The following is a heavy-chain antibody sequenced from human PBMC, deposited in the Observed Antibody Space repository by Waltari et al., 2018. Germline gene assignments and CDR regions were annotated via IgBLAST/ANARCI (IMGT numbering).Heavy chain of an antibody. CDR3: QRGDY. Sequence: EVQLVESGGGLVQPGGSLRLSCAASGFTFSNFWMSWARQASGKGLEWVAKINQDGRGEYYVDSVKGRFTISRDNARNSLYLQMNSLRAEDTAVYYCQRGDYWGQGTLVTVSS. CDR1: GFTFSNFW. J-gene: IGHJ4*02. V-gene: IGHV3-7*04. CDR2: INQDGRGE.